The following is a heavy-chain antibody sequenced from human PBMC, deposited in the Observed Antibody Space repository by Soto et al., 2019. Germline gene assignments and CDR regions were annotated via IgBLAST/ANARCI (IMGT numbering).Heavy chain of an antibody. V-gene: IGHV1-69*13. Sequence: SVKVSCKASGGTFSSYAISWVRQAPGQGLEWMGGIIPIFGTANYAQKFQGRVTITADESTSTAYMELSSLRSEDTAVYYCAREGAARPRFLHGYYYGMDVWGQGTTVTVSS. J-gene: IGHJ6*02. CDR3: AREGAARPRFLHGYYYGMDV. D-gene: IGHD6-6*01. CDR2: IIPIFGTA. CDR1: GGTFSSYA.